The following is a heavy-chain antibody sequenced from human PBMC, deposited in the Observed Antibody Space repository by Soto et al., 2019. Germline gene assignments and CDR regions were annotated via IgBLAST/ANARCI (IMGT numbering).Heavy chain of an antibody. CDR2: ISSSSSTI. D-gene: IGHD2-2*01. V-gene: IGHV3-48*01. J-gene: IGHJ6*03. CDR3: ARIGVVVPAAQYYYMDV. Sequence: GGSLRLSCAASGFTFSSYSMNWVRQASGKGLEWVSYISSSSSTIYYADSVKGRFTISRDNAKNSLYLQMNSLRAEDTAVYYCARIGVVVPAAQYYYMDVWGKGTTVTVSS. CDR1: GFTFSSYS.